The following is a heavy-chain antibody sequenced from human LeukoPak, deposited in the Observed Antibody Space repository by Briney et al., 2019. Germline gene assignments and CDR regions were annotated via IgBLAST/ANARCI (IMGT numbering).Heavy chain of an antibody. CDR2: ISSSSSYI. D-gene: IGHD1-14*01. CDR1: GFTFSSYS. CDR3: ARDHYHQIDVFDY. J-gene: IGHJ4*02. Sequence: GGSLRLSCAASGFTFSSYSMNWVRQAPGKGLEWVSSISSSSSYIYYADSVKGRFTISRYNAKNSLYLQMNSLRAEDTAVYYCARDHYHQIDVFDYWGQGTLVTVSS. V-gene: IGHV3-21*01.